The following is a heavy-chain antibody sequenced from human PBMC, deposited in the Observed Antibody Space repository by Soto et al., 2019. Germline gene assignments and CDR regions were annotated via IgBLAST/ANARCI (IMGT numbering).Heavy chain of an antibody. CDR1: GFTFSSYG. V-gene: IGHV3-30*18. CDR2: ISYDGSNK. Sequence: QVQLVESGGGVVQPGRSLRLSCAASGFTFSSYGMHWVRQAPGKGLEWVAFISYDGSNKNHADSMKGRITISRDNSRNTLSLQMNSLRAEDTALYYCAKDQMITFGGVRGGMDVWGQGTTVIVSS. CDR3: AKDQMITFGGVRGGMDV. D-gene: IGHD3-16*01. J-gene: IGHJ6*02.